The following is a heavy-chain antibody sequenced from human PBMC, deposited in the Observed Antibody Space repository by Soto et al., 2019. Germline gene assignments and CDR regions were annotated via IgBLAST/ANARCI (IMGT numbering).Heavy chain of an antibody. CDR2: ISYDGSNK. CDR3: ARGCSSTSCYRGVDY. D-gene: IGHD2-2*02. J-gene: IGHJ4*02. Sequence: QVQLVESGGGVVQPGRSLRLSCAASGFTFSSYAMHWVRQAPGKGLECVAVISYDGSNKYYADSVKGRFTISRDNSKNTLYLQMNSLRAEDTAVYYCARGCSSTSCYRGVDYWGQGTLVTVSS. V-gene: IGHV3-30-3*01. CDR1: GFTFSSYA.